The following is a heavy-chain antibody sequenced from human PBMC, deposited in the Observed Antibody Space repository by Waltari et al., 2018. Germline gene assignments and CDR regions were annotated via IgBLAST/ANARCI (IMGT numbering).Heavy chain of an antibody. J-gene: IGHJ4*02. D-gene: IGHD2-2*01. Sequence: QVQLQESGPGLVKPSETLSLTCTVSGYSISSGYYWGWIRQPPGKGLEWIGSIYHSGSTYYNPSLKSRVTISVDTSKNQFSLKLSSVTAADTAVYYCARGRIVVVPAALDNWGQGTLVTVSS. CDR3: ARGRIVVVPAALDN. CDR1: GYSISSGYY. CDR2: IYHSGST. V-gene: IGHV4-38-2*02.